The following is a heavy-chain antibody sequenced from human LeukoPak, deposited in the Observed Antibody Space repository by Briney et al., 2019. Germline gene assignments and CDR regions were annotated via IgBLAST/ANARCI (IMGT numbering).Heavy chain of an antibody. CDR2: INSHGSVT. CDR3: GRWF. V-gene: IGHV3-74*01. CDR1: GVTFSNYW. J-gene: IGHJ4*02. Sequence: PRGSLRLSCADSGVTFSNYWMHCVREAPGKGLVWVSRINSHGSVTNYADSVRGRFTISRDNAKNTLFLQMNSLYCARGVNPSGGRWFWGQGTLVTVSS. D-gene: IGHD6-19*01.